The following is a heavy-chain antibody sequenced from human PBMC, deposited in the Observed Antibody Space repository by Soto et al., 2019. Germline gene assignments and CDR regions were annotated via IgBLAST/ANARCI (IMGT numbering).Heavy chain of an antibody. CDR2: ITGSSSTI. CDR3: PTSNGHLAY. D-gene: IGHD2-8*01. Sequence: PGVSMRLSCAAAGCTFIPYSRSWVRKAQGMGLEWISYITGSSSTIYYADSVKGRFTISRDNAKSSVFLQMNSLRDEDTAVYYYPTSNGHLAYGGKGTQVPVPS. V-gene: IGHV3-48*02. J-gene: IGHJ4*02. CDR1: GCTFIPYS.